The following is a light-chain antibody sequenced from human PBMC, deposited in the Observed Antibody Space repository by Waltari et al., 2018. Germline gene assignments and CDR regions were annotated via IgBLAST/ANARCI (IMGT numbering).Light chain of an antibody. Sequence: EIVMTQSPATLSVSPGERATLSCRASQSVSGNLAWYQQKPGQAPRLLIYGASTRATGIPARFSGSASGTEFTLTISSLQSEDSAVYYCQQYDDWRRVTFGQGTRLEIK. V-gene: IGKV3D-15*01. J-gene: IGKJ5*01. CDR2: GAS. CDR1: QSVSGN. CDR3: QQYDDWRRVT.